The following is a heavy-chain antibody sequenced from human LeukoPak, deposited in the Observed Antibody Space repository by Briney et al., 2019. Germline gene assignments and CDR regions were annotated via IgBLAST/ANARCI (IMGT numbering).Heavy chain of an antibody. D-gene: IGHD6-19*01. CDR2: FDPEDGET. Sequence: ASVKVSCKVSVYTLTELSMHWVRQAPGKGLEWMGGFDPEDGETIYAQKFQGRVTMTEDTSTDTAYMELSSLRSEDTAVYYCATVSSGWYLGAFDIWGQGTMVTVSS. V-gene: IGHV1-24*01. CDR3: ATVSSGWYLGAFDI. CDR1: VYTLTELS. J-gene: IGHJ3*02.